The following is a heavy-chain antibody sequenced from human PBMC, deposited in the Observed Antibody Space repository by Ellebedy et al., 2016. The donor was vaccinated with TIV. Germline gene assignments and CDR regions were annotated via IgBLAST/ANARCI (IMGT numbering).Heavy chain of an antibody. Sequence: GESLKISCAASGSPFKNHAVSWVRQAPGKGLEWVSAISGSGGSTYYADSVKGRFTISRDNSKNTLYLQMNSLRAEETAVYYCAKDFCSSTSCYGFQGWFDPWGQGTLVTVSS. CDR3: AKDFCSSTSCYGFQGWFDP. V-gene: IGHV3-23*01. CDR2: ISGSGGST. CDR1: GSPFKNHA. J-gene: IGHJ5*02. D-gene: IGHD2-2*01.